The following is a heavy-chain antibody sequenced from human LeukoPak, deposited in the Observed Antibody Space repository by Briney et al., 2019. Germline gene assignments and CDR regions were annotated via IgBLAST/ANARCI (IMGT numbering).Heavy chain of an antibody. CDR1: GGSISSGDYY. CDR3: PRGVYKLLSVLDI. D-gene: IGHD2-2*01. V-gene: IGHV4-30-4*08. Sequence: SQTLSLTCTVSGGSISSGDYYWSWIRQPPGKGLEWIGYIYYSGSTYYNPSLKSRVTISVDTSKNQFSLKLSSVTAAYTARYYCPRGVYKLLSVLDIGGQGKMVPVFS. J-gene: IGHJ3*02. CDR2: IYYSGST.